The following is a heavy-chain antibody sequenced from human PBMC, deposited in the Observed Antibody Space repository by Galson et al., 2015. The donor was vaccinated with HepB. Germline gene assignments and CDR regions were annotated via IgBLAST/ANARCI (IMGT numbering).Heavy chain of an antibody. D-gene: IGHD3-3*01. CDR1: GGTFSSYA. V-gene: IGHV1-69*04. CDR2: IIPILGIA. Sequence: SVKVSCKASGGTFSSYAISWVRQAPGQGLEWMGRIIPILGIANYAQKFQGRVTITADKSTSTAYMELSSLRSEDTAVYYCATNPPRKDYDFWSGYLYYYYYYMDVWGKGTTVTVSS. J-gene: IGHJ6*03. CDR3: ATNPPRKDYDFWSGYLYYYYYYMDV.